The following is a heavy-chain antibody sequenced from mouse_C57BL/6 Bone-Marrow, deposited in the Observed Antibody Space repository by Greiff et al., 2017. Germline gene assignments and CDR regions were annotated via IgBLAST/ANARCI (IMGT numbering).Heavy chain of an antibody. V-gene: IGHV1-5*01. CDR3: TRSYYGSSSYAMDY. J-gene: IGHJ4*01. D-gene: IGHD1-1*01. CDR2: IYPGNSDT. CDR1: GYTFTSYW. Sequence: VQLQQSGTVLARPGASVKMSCKTSGYTFTSYWMHWVKQRPGQGLEWIGAIYPGNSDTSYNQKFKGKAKLTAVTSAGTAYMELSSLTNEDSAVYYCTRSYYGSSSYAMDYWGQGTSVTVSS.